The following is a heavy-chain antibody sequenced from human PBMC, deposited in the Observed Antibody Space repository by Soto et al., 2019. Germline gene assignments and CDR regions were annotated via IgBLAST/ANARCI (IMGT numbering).Heavy chain of an antibody. CDR1: GGTFSSYA. D-gene: IGHD6-13*01. V-gene: IGHV1-69*13. Sequence: SVKVSCKASGGTFSSYAISWVRQAPGQGLEWMGGIIPIFGTANYAQKFQGRVTITADESTSTAYMELSSLRSEDTAVYYCARDPDSSSWYGDNYYYYGMDVWGQGTTVTVSS. CDR2: IIPIFGTA. CDR3: ARDPDSSSWYGDNYYYYGMDV. J-gene: IGHJ6*02.